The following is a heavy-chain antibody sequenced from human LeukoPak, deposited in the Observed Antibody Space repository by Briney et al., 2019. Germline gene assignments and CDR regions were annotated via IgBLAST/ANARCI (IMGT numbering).Heavy chain of an antibody. V-gene: IGHV4-59*01. Sequence: SETLSLTCTVSGGSITTYYWSWIRQPPGKGLEWMGAIYKSASTNYNPSLKSRVSISVDTSKNQFSLKMTYVAAADTAVYYCARGVHISAYWSSGKNAFDIWGQGTMVTVSS. D-gene: IGHD3-22*01. CDR2: IYKSAST. CDR3: ARGVHISAYWSSGKNAFDI. CDR1: GGSITTYY. J-gene: IGHJ3*02.